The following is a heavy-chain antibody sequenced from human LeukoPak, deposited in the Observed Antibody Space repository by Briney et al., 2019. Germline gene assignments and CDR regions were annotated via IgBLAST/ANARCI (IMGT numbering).Heavy chain of an antibody. V-gene: IGHV4-34*01. Sequence: PSETLSLTCAVYGGSFSGYYWSWIRQPPGKGLEWIGEIYHSGSTNYNPSLKSRVTISVDKSKNQFSLKLSSVTAADTAVYYCARSIYLTDAFDIWGQGTMVTVSS. CDR2: IYHSGST. CDR1: GGSFSGYY. CDR3: ARSIYLTDAFDI. J-gene: IGHJ3*02. D-gene: IGHD1-14*01.